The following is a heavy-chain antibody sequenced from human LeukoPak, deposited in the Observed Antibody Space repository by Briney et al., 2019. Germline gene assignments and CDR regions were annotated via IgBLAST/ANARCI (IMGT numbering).Heavy chain of an antibody. V-gene: IGHV1-3*01. Sequence: ASVKVSCKASGYTFTSYAMHWVRQAPGQRLEWMGWINAGNGNTKYSQKFQGRVTITRDTSASTAYMELSSLRSEDTAVYYCARVAESYCSGGSCYFYDYWGQGTLVTVSS. CDR2: INAGNGNT. CDR1: GYTFTSYA. CDR3: ARVAESYCSGGSCYFYDY. D-gene: IGHD2-15*01. J-gene: IGHJ4*02.